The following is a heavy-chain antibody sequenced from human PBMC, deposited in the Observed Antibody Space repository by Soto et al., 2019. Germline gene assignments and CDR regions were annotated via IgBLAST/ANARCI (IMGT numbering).Heavy chain of an antibody. CDR2: ISSSTSTM. J-gene: IGHJ6*03. V-gene: IGHV3-48*01. Sequence: GGSLRLSCAASGFIFSNYGMNWVRQAPGKGLEWVSYISSSTSTMYYADSVKGRFTISRDNAKNSLYLQMNSLRAEDTAVYYCATTVGSYYYYMDVWGKGTTVTVSS. D-gene: IGHD4-4*01. CDR3: ATTVGSYYYYMDV. CDR1: GFIFSNYG.